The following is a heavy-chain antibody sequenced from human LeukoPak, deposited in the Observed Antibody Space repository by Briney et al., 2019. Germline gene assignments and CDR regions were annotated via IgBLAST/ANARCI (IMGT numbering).Heavy chain of an antibody. D-gene: IGHD6-6*01. CDR3: ARPAYSSFRDDAFDI. V-gene: IGHV3-53*04. CDR1: GFTVSSNC. Sequence: PGGSLRLSCAASGFTVSSNCMSWVRQAPGKGLEWVSVIYSGGSTYYADSVKGRFTISRHNSKNALYLQMNSLRAEDTAVYYCARPAYSSFRDDAFDIWGQGTMVTVSS. J-gene: IGHJ3*02. CDR2: IYSGGST.